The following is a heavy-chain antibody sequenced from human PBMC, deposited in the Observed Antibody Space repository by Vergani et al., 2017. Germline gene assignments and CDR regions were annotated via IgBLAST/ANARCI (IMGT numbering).Heavy chain of an antibody. V-gene: IGHV4-4*07. CDR2: IYYSGST. CDR3: ARGVEQWLVRSFDY. CDR1: GGSISSYY. D-gene: IGHD6-19*01. Sequence: QVQLQESGPGLVKPSETLSLTCTVSGGSISSYYWSWIRQPAGKGLEWIGSIYYSGSTYYNPSLKSRVTISVDTSKNQFSLKLSSVTAADTAVYYCARGVEQWLVRSFDYWGQGTLVTVSS. J-gene: IGHJ4*02.